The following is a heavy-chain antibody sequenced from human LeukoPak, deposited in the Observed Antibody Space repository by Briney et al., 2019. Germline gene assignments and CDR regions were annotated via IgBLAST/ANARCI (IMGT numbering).Heavy chain of an antibody. Sequence: GGSLRLSCAASGSTFSDYYMTWIRQVPGEGLEWVSYISSSGTTKYYADSVKGRFTISRDNAKNSLYLQMNSLRAEDTAVYYCARTGYCSGATCFYYYSYYMDVWGKGTTVTVSS. D-gene: IGHD2-15*01. CDR1: GSTFSDYY. CDR3: ARTGYCSGATCFYYYSYYMDV. CDR2: ISSSGTTK. V-gene: IGHV3-11*04. J-gene: IGHJ6*03.